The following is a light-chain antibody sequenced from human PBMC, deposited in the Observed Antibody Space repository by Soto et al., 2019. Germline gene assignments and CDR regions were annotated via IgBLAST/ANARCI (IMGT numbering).Light chain of an antibody. V-gene: IGKV3-15*01. CDR1: QSVSSN. Sequence: EIVMTQSPATLSVSPGERATLSCRASQSVSSNLAWYQQKPGQAPRLLIYGASTRATGVPARFSGSVSGTEFTLTIDSLQSEDFAVYYCQQSSDWPPITFGQGTRLEIK. CDR3: QQSSDWPPIT. J-gene: IGKJ5*01. CDR2: GAS.